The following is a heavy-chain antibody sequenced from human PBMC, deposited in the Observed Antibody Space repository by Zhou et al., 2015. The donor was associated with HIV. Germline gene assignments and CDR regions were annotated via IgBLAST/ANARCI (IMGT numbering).Heavy chain of an antibody. D-gene: IGHD6-19*01. CDR2: VIPFWTSP. V-gene: IGHV1-69*01. Sequence: QVQLVQSGAEVKKPGSSVKVSCKASGGTFTSDAIIWVRQAPGQGLEWMGGVIPFWTSPNNAPTFQGRVTITADESTSTAYMELSSLRSEDTAVYYCATIQNTPDSSGWYWGQGTLVTVSS. J-gene: IGHJ4*02. CDR3: ATIQNTPDSSGWY. CDR1: GGTFTSDA.